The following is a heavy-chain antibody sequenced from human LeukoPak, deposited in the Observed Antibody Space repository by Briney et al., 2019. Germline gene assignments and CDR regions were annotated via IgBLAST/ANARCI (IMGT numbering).Heavy chain of an antibody. J-gene: IGHJ1*01. CDR1: GGPISNYY. V-gene: IGHV4-4*07. D-gene: IGHD6-13*01. CDR2: NYSSGST. CDR3: ARDAYSSSWYGYFQY. Sequence: SETLSLTCTVSGGPISNYYWSWIRQPAGKGLEWLGRNYSSGSTNYNPSLKSRVTMSVVTSKNQFSLKLSSVTAADTAVYYCARDAYSSSWYGYFQYWGQGTLVTVSS.